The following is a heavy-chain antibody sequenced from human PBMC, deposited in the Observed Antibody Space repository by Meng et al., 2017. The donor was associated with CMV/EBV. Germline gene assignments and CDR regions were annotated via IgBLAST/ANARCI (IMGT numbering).Heavy chain of an antibody. D-gene: IGHD3-3*01. J-gene: IGHJ6*02. CDR3: ARPSTIFGVVPTPDYGMDV. CDR1: GGTFSSYA. Sequence: VKVSCKASGGTFSSYAISWVRQAPGQGLEWMGGIIPIFGTANYAQKFQGRVTITTDESTSTAYMELSSLRSEDTAVYYCARPSTIFGVVPTPDYGMDVWGQGTTVTVSS. V-gene: IGHV1-69*05. CDR2: IIPIFGTA.